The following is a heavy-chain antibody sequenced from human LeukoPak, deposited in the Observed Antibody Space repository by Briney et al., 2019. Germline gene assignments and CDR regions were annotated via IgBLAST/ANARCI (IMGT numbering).Heavy chain of an antibody. D-gene: IGHD1-1*01. CDR3: ARDRYRGVGDAFDI. V-gene: IGHV3-7*01. CDR2: IKQDGSEK. Sequence: GGSLRLSCAASGFTFSSYWMSWVRQAPGKGLEWVANIKQDGSEKYYVDSVKGRFTISRDNAKNSLYLRMNSLRAEDTAVYYCARDRYRGVGDAFDIWGQGTMVTVSS. CDR1: GFTFSSYW. J-gene: IGHJ3*02.